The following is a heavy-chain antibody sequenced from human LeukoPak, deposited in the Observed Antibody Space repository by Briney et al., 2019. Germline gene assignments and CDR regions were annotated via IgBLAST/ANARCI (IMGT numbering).Heavy chain of an antibody. V-gene: IGHV3-15*07. Sequence: GGSLRLSCAASGFTFSNAWMNWVRQAPGKGLEWGGRIKSKAYGGTIDYAAPVKGRYTISRDDSKNTLYLQMNSLKTEDTAVYYCTTDYGSSISSYYYYGMDVWGQGTTVTVSS. CDR2: IKSKAYGGTI. CDR1: GFTFSNAW. J-gene: IGHJ6*02. D-gene: IGHD2-21*01. CDR3: TTDYGSSISSYYYYGMDV.